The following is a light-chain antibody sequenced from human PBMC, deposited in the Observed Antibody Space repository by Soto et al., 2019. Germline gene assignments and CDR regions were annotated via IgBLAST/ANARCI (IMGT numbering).Light chain of an antibody. CDR3: MQGTHWPIT. J-gene: IGKJ5*01. Sequence: DIVMTHSPLSLPVTPGEPASISFRSSQSLLHSNGYNYLDWYFQKPGQSPQLLIYLGSNRDSGVPARFSGSGSGTDFALKISRVEAEDVGVYYCMQGTHWPITFGQGTRLEIK. CDR1: QSLLHSNGYNY. CDR2: LGS. V-gene: IGKV2-28*01.